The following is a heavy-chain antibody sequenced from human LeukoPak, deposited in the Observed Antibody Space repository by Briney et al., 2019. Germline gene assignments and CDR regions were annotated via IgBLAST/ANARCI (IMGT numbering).Heavy chain of an antibody. CDR1: GFTFSNCA. J-gene: IGHJ4*02. CDR3: ARDGFDYYDSSGFPYFDC. D-gene: IGHD3-22*01. Sequence: GGSLRLSCAASGFTFSNCAMSWVRQAPGKGLQWVSGISSGGAGIYYADSVKGRFTISRDNSKNTLYLQMNSLRAEDTAVYFCARDGFDYYDSSGFPYFDCWGQGTLVTVSS. V-gene: IGHV3-23*01. CDR2: ISSGGAGI.